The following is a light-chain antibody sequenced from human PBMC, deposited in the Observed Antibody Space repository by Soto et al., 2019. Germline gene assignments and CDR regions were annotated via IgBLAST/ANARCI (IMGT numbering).Light chain of an antibody. CDR2: GAS. Sequence: EIVLTQSPGTLSLSPGDRATLSCRASQSVSSSYLAWYQQKPGQAPGLLIYGASSRATGIPDRFSGSGSGTDFTLTISRLEPEDFAVYYCQQRNVWPPITFGQGTRLEIK. CDR1: QSVSSSY. V-gene: IGKV3D-20*02. J-gene: IGKJ5*01. CDR3: QQRNVWPPIT.